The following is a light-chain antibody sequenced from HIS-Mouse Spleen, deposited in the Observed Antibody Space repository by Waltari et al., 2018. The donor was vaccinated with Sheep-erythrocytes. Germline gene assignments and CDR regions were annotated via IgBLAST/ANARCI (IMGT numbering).Light chain of an antibody. CDR3: CSYAGSYNHV. V-gene: IGLV2-11*01. CDR1: SSDVVGYNY. J-gene: IGLJ1*01. Sequence: QSALTQPRSVSGSPGQSVTIPCTRTSSDVVGYNYVSWYQQPPGKAPKLMIYDVSKRPSGVPVRFSDARSVNTASLTISGLQAEDAADYYCCSYAGSYNHVFATGTKVTVL. CDR2: DVS.